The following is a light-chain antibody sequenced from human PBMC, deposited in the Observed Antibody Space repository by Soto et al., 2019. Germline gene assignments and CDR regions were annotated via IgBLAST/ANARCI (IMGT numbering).Light chain of an antibody. Sequence: EIVLTQSPATLSLSPGERATLSCRASQSIINNLAWYQQKPGQVPRLLIYDASNRATGIPARFSGSGSETDFTLTISSLEPEDFALYNCQQRNNWPRTFGQGTKVEIK. J-gene: IGKJ1*01. CDR3: QQRNNWPRT. CDR2: DAS. CDR1: QSIINN. V-gene: IGKV3-11*01.